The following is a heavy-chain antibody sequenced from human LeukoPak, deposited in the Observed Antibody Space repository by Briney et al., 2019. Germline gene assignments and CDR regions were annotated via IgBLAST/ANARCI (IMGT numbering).Heavy chain of an antibody. J-gene: IGHJ4*02. D-gene: IGHD6-19*01. V-gene: IGHV1-2*02. CDR1: GYTFTAYY. Sequence: ASVTVSFKSSGYTFTAYYMHWVRQAPGQGLEWMGWINPNSGGTNYAQKFQGRVTMTRDTSISTVYMELSRLRSDDTAVYYCARDFPSSGWYHPFDYWGQGSLVTVSS. CDR3: ARDFPSSGWYHPFDY. CDR2: INPNSGGT.